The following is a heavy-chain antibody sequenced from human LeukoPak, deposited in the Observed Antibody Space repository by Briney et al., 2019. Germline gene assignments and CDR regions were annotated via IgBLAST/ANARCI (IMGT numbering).Heavy chain of an antibody. D-gene: IGHD5-18*01. CDR2: IKKDGSEK. CDR1: GFTFSTYW. CDR3: ARDGQLWAQNWFDP. J-gene: IGHJ5*02. Sequence: GGSLRLSCAASGFTFSTYWMSWVRQAPGKGLEWVANIKKDGSEKYYVDSVKGRFTISRDNAKNSLYLQMNSLRAEDTAVYYSARDGQLWAQNWFDPWGQGTLVTVSS. V-gene: IGHV3-7*01.